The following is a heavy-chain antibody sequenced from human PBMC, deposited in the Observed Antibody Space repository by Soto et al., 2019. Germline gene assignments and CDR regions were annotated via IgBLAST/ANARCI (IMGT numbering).Heavy chain of an antibody. CDR1: GFTFSSYS. V-gene: IGHV3-30*18. CDR2: ISYDGSNK. CDR3: AKDSWNDENWFDP. J-gene: IGHJ5*02. Sequence: XGSLRLTCAASGFTFSSYSMHWVRQAPGKGLEWVAGISYDGSNKYYADSVKGRFTISRDNSKNTLYLQMNSLRAEDTAVYYCAKDSWNDENWFDPWGQGTLVTAPQ. D-gene: IGHD1-1*01.